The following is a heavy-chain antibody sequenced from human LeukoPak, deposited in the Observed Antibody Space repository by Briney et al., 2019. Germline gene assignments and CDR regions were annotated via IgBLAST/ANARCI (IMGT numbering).Heavy chain of an antibody. D-gene: IGHD5-12*01. Sequence: SETLSLTCTVSGGSISSYYWSWIRQPPGKGLEWIGYIYYSGSTNYNPSLKSRVTISVDTSKNQFSLKLSSVTAADTAVYYCARDLGVYSGYDFGYWGQGTLVTVSS. J-gene: IGHJ4*02. CDR2: IYYSGST. CDR1: GGSISSYY. V-gene: IGHV4-59*01. CDR3: ARDLGVYSGYDFGY.